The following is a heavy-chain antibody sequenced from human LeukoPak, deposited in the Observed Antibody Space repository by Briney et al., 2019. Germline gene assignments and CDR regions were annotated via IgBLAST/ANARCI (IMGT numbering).Heavy chain of an antibody. CDR1: GFTFSSYG. CDR3: ARAAYSSTWYSRYFDL. V-gene: IGHV3-30*02. Sequence: GGSLRLSCAASGFTFSSYGMHWVRQAPGKGLEWVAFIRYDGSNKYYADSVKGRFTISRDNSKNTLYLQMNSLRAGDTAVYYCARAAYSSTWYSRYFDLWGRGTLVTVSS. J-gene: IGHJ2*01. CDR2: IRYDGSNK. D-gene: IGHD6-13*01.